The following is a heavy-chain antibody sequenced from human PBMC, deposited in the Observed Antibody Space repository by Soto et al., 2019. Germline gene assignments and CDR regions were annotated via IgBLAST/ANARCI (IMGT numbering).Heavy chain of an antibody. CDR1: GGSISSYY. V-gene: IGHV4-59*01. D-gene: IGHD3-10*01. J-gene: IGHJ4*02. Sequence: QVQLQESGPGLVKPSETLSLTCTVSGGSISSYYWSWIRQPPGKGLEWIGYIYYSGSTNYNPSFKSRVTISVDTSKNQFSLKLSSVTAADTAMYYCARGLSYYYGSGDAGYFDYWGQGTLFTVSS. CDR3: ARGLSYYYGSGDAGYFDY. CDR2: IYYSGST.